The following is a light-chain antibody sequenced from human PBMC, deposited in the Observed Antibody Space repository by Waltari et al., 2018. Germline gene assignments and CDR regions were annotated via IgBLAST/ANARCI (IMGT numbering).Light chain of an antibody. CDR1: NSHIGTNY. J-gene: IGLJ3*02. CDR2: SNN. Sequence: QSVLTQPPSASGTPGQRVTIPCSGSNSHIGTNYVYWYQQLPGTAPKLRIYSNNQRPSGVPDRFSGSKSGTSASLAISGLRSEDEADDYCAAWDDSLSVWVFGGGTKLTVL. CDR3: AAWDDSLSVWV. V-gene: IGLV1-47*01.